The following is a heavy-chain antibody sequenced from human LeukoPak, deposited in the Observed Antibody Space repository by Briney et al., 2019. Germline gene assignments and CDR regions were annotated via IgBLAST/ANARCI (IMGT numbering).Heavy chain of an antibody. Sequence: GGSLRLSCAASGFTFSSYGMHWVRQAPGKGLEWVAFTRYDGSNKYYADSVKGRFTISRDNSKNTLYLQMNSLRAEDTAVYYCAKGFLIRYFDWLSPPYDAFDIWGQGTMATVSS. J-gene: IGHJ3*02. D-gene: IGHD3-9*01. CDR2: TRYDGSNK. V-gene: IGHV3-30*02. CDR1: GFTFSSYG. CDR3: AKGFLIRYFDWLSPPYDAFDI.